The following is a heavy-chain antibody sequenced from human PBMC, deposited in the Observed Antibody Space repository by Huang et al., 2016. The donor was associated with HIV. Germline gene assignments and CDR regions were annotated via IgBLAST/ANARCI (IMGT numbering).Heavy chain of an antibody. CDR3: ARAGLAAAGAFDD. D-gene: IGHD6-13*01. CDR1: GFTFSDYY. Sequence: QVHLVESGGGLVKPGGSLRVSCAASGFTFSDYYMSWIRQSRGKCLEWVADISNSGGAIYYADAVKGRFTISRDNAKNSLKLQMNNLRADDTGIYFCARAGLAAAGAFDDWGPGTQITVSS. J-gene: IGHJ3*01. CDR2: ISNSGGAI. V-gene: IGHV3-11*01.